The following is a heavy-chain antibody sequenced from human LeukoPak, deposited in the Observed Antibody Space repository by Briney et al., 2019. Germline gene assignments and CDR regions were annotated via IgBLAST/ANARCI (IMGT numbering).Heavy chain of an antibody. CDR3: ARAGPGGSGYYLDY. Sequence: SETLSLTCTVSGGSISSYYWSWIRQPPGKGLEWIGYIYYSGSTNYNPSLKSRVTISVDTSKNQFSLKLSSVTAADTAVYYCARAGPGGSGYYLDYWGREPWSPSPQ. CDR2: IYYSGST. J-gene: IGHJ4*02. D-gene: IGHD3-3*01. CDR1: GGSISSYY. V-gene: IGHV4-59*01.